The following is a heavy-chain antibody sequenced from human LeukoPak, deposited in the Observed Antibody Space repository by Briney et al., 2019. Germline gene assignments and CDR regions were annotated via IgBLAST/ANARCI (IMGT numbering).Heavy chain of an antibody. Sequence: GGSLRLSCAASGLTFSSYAMSWVRRAPGKGLEWVSTISGSGDSTYYADSVKGRFTISRDNSKNTLYLQMNSLRAEDTAVYYCAKGGSPRYWGQGTLVTVSS. CDR1: GLTFSSYA. CDR3: AKGGSPRY. D-gene: IGHD2-15*01. J-gene: IGHJ4*02. CDR2: ISGSGDST. V-gene: IGHV3-23*01.